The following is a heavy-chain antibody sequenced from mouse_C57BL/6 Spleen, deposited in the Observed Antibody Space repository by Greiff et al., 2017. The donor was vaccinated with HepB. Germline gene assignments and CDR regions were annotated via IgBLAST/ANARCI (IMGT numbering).Heavy chain of an antibody. CDR3: ARRGTTVVAPGAMDY. J-gene: IGHJ4*01. Sequence: QVQLQQPGAELVMPGASVKLSCKASGYTFTSYWMHWVKQRPGQGLEWIGEIDPSDSYTNYNQKFKGKSTLTVDKSSSTAYMQLSGLTSEDSAVYYCARRGTTVVAPGAMDYWGRGTSVTVSS. CDR2: IDPSDSYT. CDR1: GYTFTSYW. D-gene: IGHD1-1*01. V-gene: IGHV1-69*01.